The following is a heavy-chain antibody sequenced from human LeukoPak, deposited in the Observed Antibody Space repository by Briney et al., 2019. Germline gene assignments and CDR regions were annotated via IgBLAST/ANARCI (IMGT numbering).Heavy chain of an antibody. CDR2: INRSGGST. V-gene: IGHV1-46*01. J-gene: IGHJ3*02. CDR3: ARAETHRNAFDI. Sequence: GASVKVSCKASGYTFTSYYMHWVRQAPGQGLEWMGIINRSGGSTSYAQKFRGRVTMTRDTSTSTVYMELSSLRSEDTAVYYCARAETHRNAFDIWGQGTMVTVSS. CDR1: GYTFTSYY.